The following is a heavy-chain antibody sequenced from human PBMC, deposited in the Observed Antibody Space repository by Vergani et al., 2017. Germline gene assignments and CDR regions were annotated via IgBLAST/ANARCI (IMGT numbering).Heavy chain of an antibody. J-gene: IGHJ5*02. V-gene: IGHV4-4*07. D-gene: IGHD2-21*01. CDR1: GRSMSDFY. CDR2: IYPNGNG. Sequence: QVHLQESGPGVVKPSDTLSLTRTVSGRSMSDFYWTWIRQPAGRGLEWIGRIYPNGNGNYNESLRSRLTMSIDTSRSQFSLSSSAVTAADTAVYYCARGDCGVNCPKYNWLAPWGRGILVTVS. CDR3: ARGDCGVNCPKYNWLAP.